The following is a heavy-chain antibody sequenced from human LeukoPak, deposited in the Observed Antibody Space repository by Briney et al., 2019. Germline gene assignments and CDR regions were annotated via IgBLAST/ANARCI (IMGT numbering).Heavy chain of an antibody. CDR3: AKDSYSSSSHHDY. CDR1: GFTFSSYA. D-gene: IGHD6-13*01. J-gene: IGHJ4*02. Sequence: PGGSLRLSCAASGFTFSSYAMSWVRQAPGKGLEWVSAISGSGGSTYYADSVKGRFTISRDNSKNTLYLQMNSLRAEDTAVCYCAKDSYSSSSHHDYWGQGTLVTVSS. V-gene: IGHV3-23*01. CDR2: ISGSGGST.